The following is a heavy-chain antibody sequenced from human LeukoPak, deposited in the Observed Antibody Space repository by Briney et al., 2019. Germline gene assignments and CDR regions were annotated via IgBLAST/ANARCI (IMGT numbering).Heavy chain of an antibody. D-gene: IGHD1-26*01. CDR2: ISSSSSYI. CDR3: ARGGIVGPREPFDI. CDR1: GFTFSSYS. V-gene: IGHV3-21*01. Sequence: PGGSLRLSCAASGFTFSSYSMNWVRQAPGKGLEWVSSISSSSSYIYYADSVKGRFTISRDNAKNSLYLQMNSLRAEDTAVYYCARGGIVGPREPFDIWGQGTMVTVSS. J-gene: IGHJ3*02.